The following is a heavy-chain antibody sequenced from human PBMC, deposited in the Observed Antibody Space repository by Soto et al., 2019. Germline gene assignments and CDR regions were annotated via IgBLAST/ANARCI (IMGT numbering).Heavy chain of an antibody. Sequence: QLHLRESGPGLVNPSGTLSLPCPVSVGSFGGSGYYWPWNRQSPGKGLEWIGSVYYNGFTYYNPSLKSRVTISVDTSKNQFSLKLTSVTAADTAVYYCARMGDFWSGPGELDPWGQGTLVTVSS. V-gene: IGHV4-39*01. CDR1: VGSFGGSGYY. CDR2: VYYNGFT. D-gene: IGHD3-3*01. CDR3: ARMGDFWSGPGELDP. J-gene: IGHJ5*02.